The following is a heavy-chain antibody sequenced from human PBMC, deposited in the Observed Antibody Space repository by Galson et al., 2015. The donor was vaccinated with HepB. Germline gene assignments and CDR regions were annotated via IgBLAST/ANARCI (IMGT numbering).Heavy chain of an antibody. D-gene: IGHD1-14*01. V-gene: IGHV3-66*02. Sequence: SLRLSCAASGFTVSNNYMTWVRQAPGKGLEWVSVIYSGGSTYYADSVKGRFTISGDNSKNTLYLQMNSLRPEDTAVYYCARPLSLRKWGFDPWGQGTLVTVSS. J-gene: IGHJ5*02. CDR1: GFTVSNNY. CDR2: IYSGGST. CDR3: ARPLSLRKWGFDP.